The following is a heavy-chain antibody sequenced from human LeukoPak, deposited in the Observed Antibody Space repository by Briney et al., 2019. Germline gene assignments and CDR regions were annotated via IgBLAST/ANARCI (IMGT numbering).Heavy chain of an antibody. D-gene: IGHD6-19*01. CDR2: ISSSSSDT. V-gene: IGHV3-11*06. Sequence: GGSLRLSCAASGFTFSDSYMSWIRQTPGKGLEWLSYISSSSSDTNYADSVKGRFTISRDNAKNSLYLQMNSLRAEDTAVYYCAREIGTQYSSGWYWYFDLWGRGTLVTVSS. J-gene: IGHJ2*01. CDR3: AREIGTQYSSGWYWYFDL. CDR1: GFTFSDSY.